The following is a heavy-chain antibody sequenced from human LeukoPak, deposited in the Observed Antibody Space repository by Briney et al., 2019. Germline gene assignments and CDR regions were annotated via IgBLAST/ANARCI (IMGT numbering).Heavy chain of an antibody. J-gene: IGHJ4*02. V-gene: IGHV1-69*04. Sequence: SVRVSCKASRGTFNNYAINWVRQAPGQGLEWVGRIIPILGVVNYAQRFQGRVTITADKSTSTTYMELSSLRSDDTAVYYCARGRGVVATTPLDYWGQGTLVTVSS. D-gene: IGHD5-12*01. CDR1: RGTFNNYA. CDR3: ARGRGVVATTPLDY. CDR2: IIPILGVV.